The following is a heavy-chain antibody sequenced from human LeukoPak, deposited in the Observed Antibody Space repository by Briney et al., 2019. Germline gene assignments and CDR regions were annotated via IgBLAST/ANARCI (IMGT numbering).Heavy chain of an antibody. CDR3: ARKLYYYDTSPAGWFDP. J-gene: IGHJ5*02. Sequence: GGSLRPSCAASGFTFSRYWMTWVRQGQGKGLEWVATINQDGSGEYYVDSVKGRFTISRDNAKNSLYLQISGLRAEDTAVYHCARKLYYYDTSPAGWFDPWGQGTLVTVS. CDR2: INQDGSGE. CDR1: GFTFSRYW. V-gene: IGHV3-7*01. D-gene: IGHD3-22*01.